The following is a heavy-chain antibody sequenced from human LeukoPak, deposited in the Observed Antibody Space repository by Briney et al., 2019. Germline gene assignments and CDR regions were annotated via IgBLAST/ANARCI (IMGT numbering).Heavy chain of an antibody. V-gene: IGHV3-23*01. CDR2: ISGSGGST. CDR3: ASGGSGSALYY. CDR1: GFTFSSYA. J-gene: IGHJ4*02. Sequence: PGGSLRLSCAASGFTFSSYAMSWVRQAPGTGLEWVSGISGSGGSTFYADSVKGRFTISSDNSKNTLYLQMNSLRAEDTAVYYCASGGSGSALYYWGQGTLVTVSS. D-gene: IGHD3-10*01.